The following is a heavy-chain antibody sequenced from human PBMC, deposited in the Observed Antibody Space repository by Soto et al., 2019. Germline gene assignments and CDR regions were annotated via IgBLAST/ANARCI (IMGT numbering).Heavy chain of an antibody. CDR1: GGTFSSYA. Sequence: GASVKVSCKASGGTFSSYAISWVRQAPGQGLEWMGGIIPIFGTANYAQKFQGRVTITADESTSTAYMELSSLRSEDTAVYYCASSAYYYDSSGYYNFDYWGQGTLVTVSS. CDR2: IIPIFGTA. D-gene: IGHD3-22*01. CDR3: ASSAYYYDSSGYYNFDY. J-gene: IGHJ4*02. V-gene: IGHV1-69*13.